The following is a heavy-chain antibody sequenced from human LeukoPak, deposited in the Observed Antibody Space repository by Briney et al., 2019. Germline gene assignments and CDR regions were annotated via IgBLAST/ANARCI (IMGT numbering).Heavy chain of an antibody. D-gene: IGHD3-10*01. J-gene: IGHJ4*02. CDR1: GFTFDDYA. Sequence: GGSPRLSCAASGFTFDDYAMHWVRQAPGKGLEWVSGISWNSGSIGYADSVKGRFTISRDNAKNSLYLQMNSLRAEDTALYYCAKTPTNYYGSGSAHFDYWGQGTLVTVSS. CDR2: ISWNSGSI. CDR3: AKTPTNYYGSGSAHFDY. V-gene: IGHV3-9*01.